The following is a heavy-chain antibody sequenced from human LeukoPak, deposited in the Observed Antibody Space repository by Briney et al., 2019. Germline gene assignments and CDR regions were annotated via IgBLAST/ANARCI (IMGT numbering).Heavy chain of an antibody. J-gene: IGHJ4*02. CDR3: ARSRVRGWYFDY. Sequence: KPSETLSLTCTVSGDSISSYYRSWIRQHPGKGLEWIGYIYNSGGTNYNPSFKSRVTISVDTSKNQFSLKLSSVTAADTAVYYCARSRVRGWYFDYWGQGTLVTVSS. D-gene: IGHD6-19*01. CDR1: GDSISSYY. CDR2: IYNSGGT. V-gene: IGHV4-59*01.